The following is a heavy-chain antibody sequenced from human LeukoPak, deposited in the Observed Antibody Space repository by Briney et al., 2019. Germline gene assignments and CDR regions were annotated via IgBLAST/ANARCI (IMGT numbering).Heavy chain of an antibody. CDR3: ARGLMMAVAGRGEFHY. J-gene: IGHJ4*02. D-gene: IGHD6-13*01. CDR1: GGSISSYY. Sequence: SETLSLTCIVSGGSISSYYWSWIRQPPGKGLEWMGYIYYSGSTNYNPSLKSRVTISVDTSKNQFSLKLSSVTAADTAVYYCARGLMMAVAGRGEFHYWGQGTLVTVSS. CDR2: IYYSGST. V-gene: IGHV4-59*01.